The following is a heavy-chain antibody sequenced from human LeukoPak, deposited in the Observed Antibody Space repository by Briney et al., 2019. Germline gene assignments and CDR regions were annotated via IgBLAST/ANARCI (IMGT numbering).Heavy chain of an antibody. CDR3: ASRWPTPGDFDY. J-gene: IGHJ4*02. CDR1: GFTFSSYE. V-gene: IGHV3-48*03. CDR2: ISGSGNTM. D-gene: IGHD5-24*01. Sequence: GGSLRLSRAASGFTFSSYEMNWVRQAPGKGLEWVSYISGSGNTMDYADSVKGRFTISRDNAKNSLYLQMNSLRAEDTAVYYCASRWPTPGDFDYWGQGTLVTVSS.